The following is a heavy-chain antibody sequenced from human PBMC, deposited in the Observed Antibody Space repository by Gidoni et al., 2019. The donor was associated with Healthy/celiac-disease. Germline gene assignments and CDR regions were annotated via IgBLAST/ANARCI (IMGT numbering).Heavy chain of an antibody. CDR1: GFAISSYG. V-gene: IGHV3-33*01. J-gene: IGHJ6*02. D-gene: IGHD1-26*01. CDR3: SRPFIDLGDYCMDV. CDR2: IWYEGSYK. Sequence: VQLVESGGGVVQPGRALRSSCAASGFAISSYGMHWVRQAPGKVLEWVAVIWYEGSYKYYADSVKGRFTISRDNSKNTLYLQINSLRAEDTAVYYCSRPFIDLGDYCMDVWCQGTTVTVSS.